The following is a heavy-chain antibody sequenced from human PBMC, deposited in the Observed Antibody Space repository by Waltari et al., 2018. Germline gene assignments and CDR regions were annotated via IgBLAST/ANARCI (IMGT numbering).Heavy chain of an antibody. D-gene: IGHD3-10*01. Sequence: RGKGLEWVSAISGSGGSTYYADSVKGRFTISRDNSKNTLYLQMNSLRAEDTAVYYCATSLTMVRGVINLYYYGMDVWGQGTTVTVSS. V-gene: IGHV3-23*01. CDR3: ATSLTMVRGVINLYYYGMDV. J-gene: IGHJ6*02. CDR2: ISGSGGST.